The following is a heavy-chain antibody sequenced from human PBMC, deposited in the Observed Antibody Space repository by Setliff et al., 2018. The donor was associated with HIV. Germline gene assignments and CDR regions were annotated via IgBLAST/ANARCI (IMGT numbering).Heavy chain of an antibody. J-gene: IGHJ1*01. Sequence: TSETLSLTCAVYGGSFSGYYWNWIRQSPGRTLEWIGEVNHSGTTNYNSSLKSRVTISEDSSKNQFSLRLTSVTAADTAVYYCARGRISGLYPGGEYFQHWGQGTVVTVSS. CDR2: VNHSGTT. CDR1: GGSFSGYY. V-gene: IGHV4-34*01. D-gene: IGHD1-26*01. CDR3: ARGRISGLYPGGEYFQH.